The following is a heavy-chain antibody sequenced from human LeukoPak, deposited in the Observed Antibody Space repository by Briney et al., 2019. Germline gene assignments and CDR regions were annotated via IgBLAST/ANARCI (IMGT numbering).Heavy chain of an antibody. CDR3: ARGWNTTPRSGFVI. CDR1: EFTISRYW. CDR2: INNDGSIT. J-gene: IGHJ3*02. D-gene: IGHD1/OR15-1a*01. Sequence: PGGSLRLSCAASEFTISRYWMHWVRQAPGKGLVWVSNINNDGSITTYADSVKGRFTISRDNVKNTLFLQMNSLGAEDTALYYCARGWNTTPRSGFVIWGLGTMVTVSS. V-gene: IGHV3-74*01.